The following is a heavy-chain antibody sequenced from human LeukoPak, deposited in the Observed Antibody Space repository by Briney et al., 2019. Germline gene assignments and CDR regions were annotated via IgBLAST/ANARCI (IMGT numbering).Heavy chain of an antibody. D-gene: IGHD4-4*01. Sequence: SETLSLTCTVSGGSISSYYWSWIRQPAGKGLEWIGRIYTSGSTNYNPSPKSRVTMSVDTSKNQFSLKLSSVTAADTAVYYCARDRDYSNHQAKKYYYYGMDVWGQGTTVTVSS. V-gene: IGHV4-4*07. CDR3: ARDRDYSNHQAKKYYYYGMDV. J-gene: IGHJ6*02. CDR2: IYTSGST. CDR1: GGSISSYY.